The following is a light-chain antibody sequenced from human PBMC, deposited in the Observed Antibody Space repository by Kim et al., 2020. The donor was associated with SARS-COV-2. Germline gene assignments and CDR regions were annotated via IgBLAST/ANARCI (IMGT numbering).Light chain of an antibody. J-gene: IGLJ3*02. CDR1: SSNLGNNA. CDR2: YDD. Sequence: QRVTISCAGSSSNLGNNAVNWYQQLPGKAPKLLIYYDDLLPSGVSDRFSGSKSGTSASLAISGLQSDDEADYYCAAWDDRLNGRVFGGGTQLTVL. V-gene: IGLV1-36*01. CDR3: AAWDDRLNGRV.